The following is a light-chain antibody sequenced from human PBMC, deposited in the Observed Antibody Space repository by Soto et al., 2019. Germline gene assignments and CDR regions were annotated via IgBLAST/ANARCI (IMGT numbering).Light chain of an antibody. CDR3: QQLNSYPRP. CDR2: AAS. Sequence: DIRLTQSPSFLSASVGDRVTITCRASQGISSYLAWYQQKPGKAPKLLIYAASTLQSGVPSRFSGSGSGTEFTLTISSLQPEDFATYYCQQLNSYPRPFGQGTKLEIK. CDR1: QGISSY. J-gene: IGKJ2*01. V-gene: IGKV1-9*01.